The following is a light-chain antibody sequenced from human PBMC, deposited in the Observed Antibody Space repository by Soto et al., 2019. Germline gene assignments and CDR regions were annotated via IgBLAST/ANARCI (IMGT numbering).Light chain of an antibody. V-gene: IGLV2-14*01. CDR1: STDVGSYYY. Sequence: HSALTQPASVSGSPGQSITISCAGSSTDVGSYYYVSWYQQYPGKTHTLIVYRVSQRPSGVSNRYSGSKSGNTASLIISGRQAEDEGDYYCSSYTTDSPLVFGGGTKLTVL. CDR3: SSYTTDSPLV. J-gene: IGLJ2*01. CDR2: RVS.